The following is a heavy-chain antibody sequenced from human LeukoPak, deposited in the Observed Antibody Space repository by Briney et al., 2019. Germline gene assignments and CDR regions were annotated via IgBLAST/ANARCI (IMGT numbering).Heavy chain of an antibody. J-gene: IGHJ4*02. Sequence: SETLSLTCTVSGGSISSYYWSWIRQPPGKGLEWIGYIYYSGSTSYNPSLKSRLTILVDTSKNQLSLKLSSVTAADTAVYYCARGRSDYYFDYWGQGTLVTVSS. CDR1: GGSISSYY. D-gene: IGHD2-21*02. CDR3: ARGRSDYYFDY. CDR2: IYYSGST. V-gene: IGHV4-59*01.